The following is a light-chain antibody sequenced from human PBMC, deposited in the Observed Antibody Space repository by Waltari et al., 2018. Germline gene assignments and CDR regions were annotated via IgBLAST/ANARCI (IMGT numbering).Light chain of an antibody. J-gene: IGKJ1*01. CDR1: QSIGTY. Sequence: LTQSPGTLSLSPGERATLSGRASQSIGTYLVWYQQKPGQAPRLLMYAASRRANGIPDRFSGSGSGTDFSLTISRLEPEDFAVYFCQNHERLPATFGQGTKVEIK. CDR2: AAS. V-gene: IGKV3-20*01. CDR3: QNHERLPAT.